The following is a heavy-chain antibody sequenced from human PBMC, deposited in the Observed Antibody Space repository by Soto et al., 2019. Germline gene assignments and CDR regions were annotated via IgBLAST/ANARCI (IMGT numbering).Heavy chain of an antibody. V-gene: IGHV4-34*01. J-gene: IGHJ4*02. CDR3: ARGIAVFE. Sequence: QVQLQQWGAGLLKPSETLSLTCAVYGGSFSGYYWSWIRQPPGKGLEWIGEINHSGSTNYNPSLKSRVTISVDTSKNQFSLKLSPVTAADTAVYYCARGIAVFEWGQGTLVTVSS. CDR1: GGSFSGYY. CDR2: INHSGST. D-gene: IGHD6-19*01.